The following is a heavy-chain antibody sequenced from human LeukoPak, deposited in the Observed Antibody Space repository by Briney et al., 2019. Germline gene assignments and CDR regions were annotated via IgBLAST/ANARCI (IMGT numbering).Heavy chain of an antibody. J-gene: IGHJ4*02. Sequence: QTGGSLRLSCAASGFTFSSYAMHWVRQAPGKGLEWVAVISYDGSNKYYADSVKGRFTISRDNSKNTLYLQMNSLRAEDTAVYYCARVTIFGSYFDYWGQGTLVTVSS. CDR2: ISYDGSNK. D-gene: IGHD3-3*01. CDR1: GFTFSSYA. CDR3: ARVTIFGSYFDY. V-gene: IGHV3-30-3*01.